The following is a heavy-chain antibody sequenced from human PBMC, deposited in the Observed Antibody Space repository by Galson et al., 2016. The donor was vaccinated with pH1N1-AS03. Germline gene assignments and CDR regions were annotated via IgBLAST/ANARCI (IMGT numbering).Heavy chain of an antibody. V-gene: IGHV5-51*01. D-gene: IGHD4-17*01. CDR2: IYPSDSDT. J-gene: IGHJ4*02. Sequence: QSGAEVKKPGESLKISCKGSGYSFPSHWIAWVRQMPGKGLEWMGIIYPSDSDTRYNSSFQGQVTISADTSISTAYLQWNSLKASDTAIYCCARWSNDYGSYWGQGTLVTVSS. CDR3: ARWSNDYGSY. CDR1: GYSFPSHW.